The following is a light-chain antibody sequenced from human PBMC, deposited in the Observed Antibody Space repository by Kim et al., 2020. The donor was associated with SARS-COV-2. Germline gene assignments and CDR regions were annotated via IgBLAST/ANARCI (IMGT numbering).Light chain of an antibody. Sequence: SYELTQPPSVSVSPGQTASITCSGDKLGDKYACWYQQKPGQSPVLVIYQDTIRPSGIPERFSGSNSGNTATLTISGTQAMDEADYYCQAWDSSTAVFGGGTQLTVL. J-gene: IGLJ3*02. CDR3: QAWDSSTAV. CDR1: KLGDKY. V-gene: IGLV3-1*01. CDR2: QDT.